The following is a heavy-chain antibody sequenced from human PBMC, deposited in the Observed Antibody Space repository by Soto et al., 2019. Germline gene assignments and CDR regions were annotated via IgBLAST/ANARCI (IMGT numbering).Heavy chain of an antibody. CDR3: ARGRYCLTGRCFPNWFDS. CDR1: GGSLSTVDYF. V-gene: IGHV4-30-4*01. J-gene: IGHJ5*01. CDR2: IYKSTTT. Sequence: SETLSLTCSVSGGSLSTVDYFWAWIRQPPGQALEYMGYIYKSTTTYYNPSFEGRVAISLDTSKSQFSLTVTSVTAADTAVYFCARGRYCLTGRCFPNWFDSWRQGSLVTVSS. D-gene: IGHD2-15*01.